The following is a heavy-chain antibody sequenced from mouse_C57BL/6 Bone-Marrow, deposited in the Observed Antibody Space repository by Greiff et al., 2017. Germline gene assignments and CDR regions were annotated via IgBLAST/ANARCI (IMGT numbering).Heavy chain of an antibody. D-gene: IGHD1-1*01. J-gene: IGHJ4*01. V-gene: IGHV1-81*01. CDR3: ARAGYYYGRSPYSIDY. CDR1: GYTFTSYG. Sequence: QVQLQQSGAELARPGASVKLSCKASGYTFTSYGISWVKQRTGQGLEWIGKIYPRSGNTYYNEKFKGKATLTADKSSSTAYMELSSLTSEDSAVYFWARAGYYYGRSPYSIDYWGQGTSVTVSA. CDR2: IYPRSGNT.